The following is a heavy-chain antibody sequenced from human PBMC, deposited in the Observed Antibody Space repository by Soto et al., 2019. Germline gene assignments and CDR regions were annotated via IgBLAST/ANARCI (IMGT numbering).Heavy chain of an antibody. CDR2: ITVNSKTI. CDR1: GFTFRSYS. V-gene: IGHV3-48*01. Sequence: EVQLVESGGAVVQPGGSLRLSCEVSGFTFRSYSMNWVRQTPGKGLEWVSYITVNSKTIYYADSVKGRFTISRDDAKSSVYLQMNSLRAEDTAVYYCARAGYWGDFDYWGQGNPVTVSS. J-gene: IGHJ4*02. D-gene: IGHD2-21*01. CDR3: ARAGYWGDFDY.